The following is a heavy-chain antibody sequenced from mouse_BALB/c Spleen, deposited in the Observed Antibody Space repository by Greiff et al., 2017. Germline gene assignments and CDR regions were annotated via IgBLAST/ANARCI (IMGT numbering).Heavy chain of an antibody. D-gene: IGHD1-1*01. Sequence: VQLQQSGPELVKPGASVKMSCKASGYTFTSYVMHWVKQKPGQGLEWIGYINPYNDGTKYNEKFKGKATLTSDKSSSTSEDSAVYYCARSSSFITTVVVDYWGQGTTLTVSS. CDR1: GYTFTSYV. V-gene: IGHV1-14*01. J-gene: IGHJ2*01. CDR2: INPYNDGT. CDR3: ARSSSFITTVVVDY.